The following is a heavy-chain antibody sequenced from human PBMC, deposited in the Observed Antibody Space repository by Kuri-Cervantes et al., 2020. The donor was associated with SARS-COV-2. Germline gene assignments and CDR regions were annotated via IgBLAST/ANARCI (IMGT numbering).Heavy chain of an antibody. CDR1: GGSISSSSYY. Sequence: SETLSLTCTVSGGSISSSSYYWGWIRQPPGKGLEWIGEINHSGSTNYNPSLKGRVTISVDTSKNQFSLKLSSVTAADTAVYYCARWSGSVYFDYWGQGTLVTVSS. V-gene: IGHV4-39*07. CDR3: ARWSGSVYFDY. CDR2: INHSGST. J-gene: IGHJ4*02. D-gene: IGHD3-3*01.